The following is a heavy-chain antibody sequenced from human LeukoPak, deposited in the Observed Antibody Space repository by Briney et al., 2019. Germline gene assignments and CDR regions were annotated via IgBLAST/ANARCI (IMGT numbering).Heavy chain of an antibody. CDR2: IYYSGST. J-gene: IGHJ4*02. D-gene: IGHD6-6*01. Sequence: SETLSLPCTVSGGSISSYYWSWVRRPPGKGLEWIGYIYYSGSTNYNPSLKSRVTISVDTSKNQFSLNLRSVTAADTAVYYCARGGDSSSPPSRLFDYWGQGNLVTVSS. V-gene: IGHV4-59*12. CDR3: ARGGDSSSPPSRLFDY. CDR1: GGSISSYY.